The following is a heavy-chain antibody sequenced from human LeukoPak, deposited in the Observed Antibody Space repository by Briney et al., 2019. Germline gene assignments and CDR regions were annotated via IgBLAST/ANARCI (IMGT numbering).Heavy chain of an antibody. V-gene: IGHV3-30*02. D-gene: IGHD3-9*01. CDR1: GFTFSSYG. CDR3: AKGVKVPLLRYFSYYMDV. CDR2: MRYDGSNR. J-gene: IGHJ6*03. Sequence: GGSLRLSCAASGFTFSSYGMHWVRQAPGKGLEWGEFMRYDGSNRNYADSVKGRFTISRDNSKNTLYLQMNSLRAEDTAVYYCAKGVKVPLLRYFSYYMDVWGKGTTVTISS.